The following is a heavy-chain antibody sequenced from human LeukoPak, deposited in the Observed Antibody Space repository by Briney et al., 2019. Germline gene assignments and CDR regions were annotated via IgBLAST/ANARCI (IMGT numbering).Heavy chain of an antibody. D-gene: IGHD2-2*01. J-gene: IGHJ4*02. CDR3: AKDVPWYQLTYFDY. CDR2: ISSNGGST. Sequence: HPGGSLRLSCAASGFTFSSYAMHWVRQAPGKGLEYVSAISSNGGSTYYANSVKGRFTISRDNSKNTLYLQMNSLRAEDTAVYYCAKDVPWYQLTYFDYWGQGTLVTVSS. V-gene: IGHV3-64*01. CDR1: GFTFSSYA.